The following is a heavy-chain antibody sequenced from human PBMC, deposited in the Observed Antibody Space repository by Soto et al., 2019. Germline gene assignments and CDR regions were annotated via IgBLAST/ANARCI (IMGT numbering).Heavy chain of an antibody. D-gene: IGHD3-22*01. CDR3: ARGPYYYDSSGYYYFQH. V-gene: IGHV4-34*01. CDR2: INHSGST. CDR1: GGSFSGYY. Sequence: SQTLSLTCAVYGGSFSGYYWSWIRQPPGKGLEWIGEINHSGSTNYNPSLKSRVTISVDTSKNQFSLKRSSVTAADTAVYYCARGPYYYDSSGYYYFQHWGQGTLVTVSS. J-gene: IGHJ1*01.